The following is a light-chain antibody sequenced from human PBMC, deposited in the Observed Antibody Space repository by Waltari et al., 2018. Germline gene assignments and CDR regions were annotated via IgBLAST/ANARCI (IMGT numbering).Light chain of an antibody. V-gene: IGLV2-11*01. CDR3: CSYAGKYTSV. CDR2: DVT. Sequence: QSALTQPRSVSGSPGQSVTLPCTGPSSDIGGYNYVSCYQQPPGKVPKLIIFDVTKRPSGVPDRFSGSKAGNTASLTISGLQAGDEAVYFCCSYAGKYTSVFGAGTKVTVL. J-gene: IGLJ2*01. CDR1: SSDIGGYNY.